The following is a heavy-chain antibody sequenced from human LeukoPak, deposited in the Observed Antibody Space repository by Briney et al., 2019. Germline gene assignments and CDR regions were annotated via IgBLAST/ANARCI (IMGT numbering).Heavy chain of an antibody. Sequence: GGSLRLSCAASGFTFSSFPMHWVRQAPGKGLEWVAAISYDGNNRYFADSVKGRFTISRDDSKNTLYLQMNSLRAEDTAVYYCARNTAMAGNDYWGQGTLVTVSS. J-gene: IGHJ4*02. D-gene: IGHD5-18*01. CDR1: GFTFSSFP. CDR2: ISYDGNNR. V-gene: IGHV3-30*04. CDR3: ARNTAMAGNDY.